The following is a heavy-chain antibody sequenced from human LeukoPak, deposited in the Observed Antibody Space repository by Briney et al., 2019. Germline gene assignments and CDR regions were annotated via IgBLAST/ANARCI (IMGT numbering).Heavy chain of an antibody. V-gene: IGHV3-21*01. J-gene: IGHJ3*02. CDR2: INSNSNYM. D-gene: IGHD3-10*01. CDR3: ARSEFEAFDM. Sequence: GGSLRVSCAASGFILSYYSLNWVRQAPGKGLEWVSSINSNSNYMSYADSVKGRFTISRDNAKNSLYLQMTSLRAEDTAVYYCARSEFEAFDMWGQGTMVTVSS. CDR1: GFILSYYS.